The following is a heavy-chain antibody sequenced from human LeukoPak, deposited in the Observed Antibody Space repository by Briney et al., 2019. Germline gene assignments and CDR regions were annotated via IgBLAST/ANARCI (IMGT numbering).Heavy chain of an antibody. CDR2: VKVDRGEK. D-gene: IGHD2-15*01. CDR1: GFTFSSYW. Sequence: VGSLRLSCAASGFTFSSYWMSWVRQAPGKGPEWVANVKVDRGEKYYVDSVKGRFTISRDNAKNALYLQMNSLRAEDAALYYCAKEKDIVAVVAATRHYYYYMAVWRKGTTVTVSS. J-gene: IGHJ6*03. CDR3: AKEKDIVAVVAATRHYYYYMAV. V-gene: IGHV3-7*03.